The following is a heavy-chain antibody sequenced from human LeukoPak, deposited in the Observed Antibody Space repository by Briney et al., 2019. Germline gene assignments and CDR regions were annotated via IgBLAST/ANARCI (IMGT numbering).Heavy chain of an antibody. CDR3: SRDRVGSRYYYGMDV. J-gene: IGHJ6*02. Sequence: GGSLRLSCADSEFTIRDHYVSWIRQAPGKGLEWVSYISGSGSTIYYGDSVKGRFTISRDDAKKSVYLQMNSLRADDTAVYYCSRDRVGSRYYYGMDVWGLGTTVTVSS. CDR1: EFTIRDHY. V-gene: IGHV3-11*01. CDR2: ISGSGSTI. D-gene: IGHD3-16*02.